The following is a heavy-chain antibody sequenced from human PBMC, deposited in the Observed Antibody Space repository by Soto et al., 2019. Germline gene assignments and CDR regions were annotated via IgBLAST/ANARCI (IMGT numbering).Heavy chain of an antibody. J-gene: IGHJ4*02. CDR3: ARDRLGATGDY. D-gene: IGHD1-26*01. Sequence: SVKVSCKASGYTFTSYGISWVRQAPGQGLEWMGWISAYNANTNYAQKLQGRVTMTTDTSTSTSYMELRSLRSDDTAVYFCARDRLGATGDYWGQGTLVTVSS. V-gene: IGHV1-18*01. CDR2: ISAYNANT. CDR1: GYTFTSYG.